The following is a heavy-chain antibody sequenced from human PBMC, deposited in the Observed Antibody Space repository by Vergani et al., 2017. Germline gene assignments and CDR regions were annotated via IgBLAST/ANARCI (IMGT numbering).Heavy chain of an antibody. J-gene: IGHJ6*03. V-gene: IGHV3-30-3*01. Sequence: QVQLVESGGGVVQPGRSLRLSCAASGFTFSSYAMQWVRQAPGKGLEWVAVISYDGSNKYYADSVKGRFTISRDNSKNTLYLQMNSLRAEDTAVYYCARDPQYCSSTNCYNNYYYYMDVWGKGTTVTVSS. CDR1: GFTFSSYA. CDR2: ISYDGSNK. CDR3: ARDPQYCSSTNCYNNYYYYMDV. D-gene: IGHD2-2*02.